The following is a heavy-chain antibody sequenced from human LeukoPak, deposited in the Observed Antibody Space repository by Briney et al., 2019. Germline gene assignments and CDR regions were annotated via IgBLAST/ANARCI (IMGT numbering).Heavy chain of an antibody. CDR3: ASGLWEAPTDS. D-gene: IGHD1-26*01. J-gene: IGHJ4*02. CDR1: GGSFSGYY. Sequence: SGTLSLTCAVYGGSFSGYYWSWIRQPPGKGLEWIGEINHSGSTNYNPSLKTRGTISVDTSKNQFSLKLRSVTAGDTAVYYCASGLWEAPTDSWGQGSLLTLS. V-gene: IGHV4-34*01. CDR2: INHSGST.